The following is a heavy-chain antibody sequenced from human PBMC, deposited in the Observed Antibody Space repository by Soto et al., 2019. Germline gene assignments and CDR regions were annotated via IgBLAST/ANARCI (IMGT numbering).Heavy chain of an antibody. CDR3: ARGHSSSPSGYYFDY. J-gene: IGHJ4*02. D-gene: IGHD6-6*01. CDR2: LGGSGGVT. Sequence: EVQLLESGGDLVQPGGSLRLSCAASGFTFANYAISWVRQAPGKGLEWVSGLGGSGGVTYYADSVKGRFTISRDNSKNTVYLQMNSLRAEDTAVYYCARGHSSSPSGYYFDYWGQGTLVTVSS. V-gene: IGHV3-23*01. CDR1: GFTFANYA.